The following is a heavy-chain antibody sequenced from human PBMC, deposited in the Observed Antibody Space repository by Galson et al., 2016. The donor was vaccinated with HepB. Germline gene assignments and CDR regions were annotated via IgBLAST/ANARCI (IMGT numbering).Heavy chain of an antibody. D-gene: IGHD3-22*01. V-gene: IGHV3-21*01. CDR1: GFTFNDYS. CDR3: ARDRSPDSTGNYYGYFYSYGMDV. CDR2: ISRSSNFI. Sequence: SLRLSCAASGFTFNDYSMNWVRQAPGKGLEWVSSISRSSNFIYYADSVKGRFTISRDNAKNSLYLQVSSLRAEDTAVYYCARDRSPDSTGNYYGYFYSYGMDVWVQGTTVTVSS. J-gene: IGHJ6*02.